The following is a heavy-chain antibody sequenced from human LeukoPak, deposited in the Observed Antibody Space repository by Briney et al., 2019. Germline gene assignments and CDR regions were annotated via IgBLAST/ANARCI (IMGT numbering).Heavy chain of an antibody. Sequence: SETLSLTCTVSGGSISSSSYYWGWIRQPQGKGLEWIGSIYYSGSTYYNPSLKSRVTISVDTSKNQFSLKLSSVTAADTAVYYCATQGLRAYYYDRSGYLYFDYWGQGTLVTVSS. V-gene: IGHV4-39*01. CDR3: ATQGLRAYYYDRSGYLYFDY. CDR2: IYYSGST. CDR1: GGSISSSSYY. J-gene: IGHJ4*02. D-gene: IGHD3-22*01.